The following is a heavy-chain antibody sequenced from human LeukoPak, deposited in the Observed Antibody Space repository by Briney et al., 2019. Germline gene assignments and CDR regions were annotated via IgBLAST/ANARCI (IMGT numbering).Heavy chain of an antibody. CDR3: ARAKGLAGSYLDIWFDP. CDR1: GFSFRRYD. CDR2: TSYDGTSE. V-gene: IGHV3-30*04. D-gene: IGHD1-26*01. J-gene: IGHJ5*02. Sequence: GTSLRLSCAASGFSFRRYDMHWARQAPGKGLEWVAATSYDGTSELYADFVKGRFSISRDNSRNTLSLQMDTLRPEDTAIYYCARAKGLAGSYLDIWFDPWGQGTRVIVSS.